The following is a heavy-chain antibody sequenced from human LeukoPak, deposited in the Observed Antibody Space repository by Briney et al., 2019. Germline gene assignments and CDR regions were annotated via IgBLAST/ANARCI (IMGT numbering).Heavy chain of an antibody. Sequence: SGPTLVKPTHTLTLTCTFSGFSLTTSKVGVGCVRQPPGKALEWLALIYWDDDKRYSPSLKSRLTITKDTSKNQVVLTMTNMDPVDTGTYYCAHSTTGHFDSWGEGTLVTVSS. CDR2: IYWDDDK. V-gene: IGHV2-5*02. CDR1: GFSLTTSKVG. D-gene: IGHD1-1*01. J-gene: IGHJ5*01. CDR3: AHSTTGHFDS.